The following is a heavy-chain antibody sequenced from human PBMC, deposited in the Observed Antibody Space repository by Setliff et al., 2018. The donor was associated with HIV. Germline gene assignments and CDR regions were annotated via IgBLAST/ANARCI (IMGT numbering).Heavy chain of an antibody. J-gene: IGHJ4*02. CDR1: GGPIGRSSYY. V-gene: IGHV4-39*01. D-gene: IGHD3-10*01. CDR2: IFHNGTS. CDR3: SRHGTYYHLFDY. Sequence: ETLSLTCTVSGGPIGRSSYYWGWIRQSPGKRLEWMGSIFHNGTSLYNPSLRSRVTISVDPSKDQFSLRLRSVTAADTSLYFCSRHGTYYHLFDYWGQGSPVTVSS.